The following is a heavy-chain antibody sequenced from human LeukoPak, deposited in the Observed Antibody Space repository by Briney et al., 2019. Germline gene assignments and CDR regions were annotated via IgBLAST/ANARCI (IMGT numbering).Heavy chain of an antibody. CDR1: GGSISSYY. CDR2: IYYSGST. J-gene: IGHJ5*02. CDR3: ARYDSGWYADNWFDP. D-gene: IGHD6-19*01. Sequence: SETLSLTCTVSGGSISSYYWSWIRQPPGKGLEWIGYIYYSGSTNYNPSLKSRVTISVDTSKNQFSLKLSSVTAADTAVYYCARYDSGWYADNWFDPWGQGTLVTVSS. V-gene: IGHV4-59*01.